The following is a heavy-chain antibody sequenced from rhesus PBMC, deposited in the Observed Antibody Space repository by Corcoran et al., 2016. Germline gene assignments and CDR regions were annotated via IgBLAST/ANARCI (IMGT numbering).Heavy chain of an antibody. Sequence: QVQLVQSGAGVKQPGASVKVSCKASGYTFTSYGMNWVRQAHGQGLEWMGWNNPDTGNPTYAQGFKERFTFSIDTSISTAYLQISSLKAEDTAVYYCARLSYGSNDAFDFWGQGLRVTVSS. CDR2: NNPDTGNP. CDR3: ARLSYGSNDAFDF. V-gene: IGHV7-114*01. J-gene: IGHJ3*01. D-gene: IGHD4-29*01. CDR1: GYTFTSYG.